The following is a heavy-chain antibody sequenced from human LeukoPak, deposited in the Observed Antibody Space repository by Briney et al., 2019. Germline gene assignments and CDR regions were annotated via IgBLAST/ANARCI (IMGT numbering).Heavy chain of an antibody. J-gene: IGHJ5*02. CDR1: GYTFTGYY. CDR3: ARRGRLGYCTNGVCYMNWFDP. V-gene: IGHV1-2*02. D-gene: IGHD2-8*01. Sequence: ASVKVSCKASGYTFTGYYMHWVRQAPGQGLEWMGWINPNSGGTNYAQKFQGRVTMTRDTSISTAYMELSRLRSDDTAVYYCARRGRLGYCTNGVCYMNWFDPWGQGTLVTVYS. CDR2: INPNSGGT.